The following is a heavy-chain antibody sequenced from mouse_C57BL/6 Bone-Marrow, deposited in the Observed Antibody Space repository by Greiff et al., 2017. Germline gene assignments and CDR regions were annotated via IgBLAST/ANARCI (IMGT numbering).Heavy chain of an antibody. D-gene: IGHD2-3*01. CDR3: AKGWLLPLYYAMDY. V-gene: IGHV2-5*01. CDR1: GFSLTSYG. Sequence: VQLVESGPGLVQPSQSLSITCTVSGFSLTSYGVHWVRQSPGKGLEWLGVIWRGGSTDYNAAFMSRLSITKDNSKSQVFFKMDSLQAYDTAIYYCAKGWLLPLYYAMDYWGQGTSVTVSS. CDR2: IWRGGST. J-gene: IGHJ4*01.